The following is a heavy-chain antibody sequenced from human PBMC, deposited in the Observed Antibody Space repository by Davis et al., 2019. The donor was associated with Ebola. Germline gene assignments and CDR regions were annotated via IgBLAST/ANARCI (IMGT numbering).Heavy chain of an antibody. V-gene: IGHV4-39*01. CDR1: GGSISSYY. J-gene: IGHJ4*02. D-gene: IGHD5-12*01. Sequence: SETLSLTCTVSGGSISSYYWGWIRQPPGKGLEWIGSIYYSGRTYYNPSLKSRVTISIDTSKNQFSLKLISVTAADTAVYYCAPGRSGYDYYFDFWSQGTLVTVSS. CDR2: IYYSGRT. CDR3: APGRSGYDYYFDF.